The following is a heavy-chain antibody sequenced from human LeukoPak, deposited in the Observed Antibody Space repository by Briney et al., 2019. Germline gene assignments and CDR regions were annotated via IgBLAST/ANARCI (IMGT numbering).Heavy chain of an antibody. CDR3: ARGRGSYYFDY. Sequence: SETLSLTCTVSGGSISSYYWSWIRQPPGKGLEWIGYIYYSGSTNYNPSLKSRVTISVDTSMNQFSLKLSSVTAADTAVYYCARGRGSYYFDYWGQGTLVTVSS. CDR2: IYYSGST. J-gene: IGHJ4*02. CDR1: GGSISSYY. D-gene: IGHD1-26*01. V-gene: IGHV4-59*01.